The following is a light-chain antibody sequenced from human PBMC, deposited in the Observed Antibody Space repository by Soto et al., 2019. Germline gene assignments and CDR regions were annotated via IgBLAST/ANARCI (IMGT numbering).Light chain of an antibody. CDR1: QNVSSN. CDR2: GAS. CDR3: QQYNNWPAVT. J-gene: IGKJ1*01. V-gene: IGKV3-15*01. Sequence: EIVLTQSPATLSVSPGERATLYCRASQNVSSNLAWYQQKPGQATRLLIYGASTRATGIPARFSGSGSGTEFTLTISSLQSEDFAVYYCQQYNNWPAVTFGQGTKVEIK.